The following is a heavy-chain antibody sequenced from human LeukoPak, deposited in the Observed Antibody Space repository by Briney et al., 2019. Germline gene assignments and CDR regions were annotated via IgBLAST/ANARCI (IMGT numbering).Heavy chain of an antibody. Sequence: PSETLSLTCTVSGGSISSSYWSWIRQPPGKGLEWIGYIYYSGSTYYNPSLKSRVTISVDTSKNQFSLKLSSVTAADTAVYYCARGIGSSGGFDPWGQGTLVTVSS. CDR3: ARGIGSSGGFDP. J-gene: IGHJ5*02. CDR2: IYYSGST. V-gene: IGHV4-59*12. CDR1: GGSISSSY. D-gene: IGHD6-25*01.